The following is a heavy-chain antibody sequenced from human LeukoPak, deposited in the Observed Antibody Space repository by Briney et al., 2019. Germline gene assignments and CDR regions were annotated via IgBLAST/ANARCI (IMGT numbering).Heavy chain of an antibody. V-gene: IGHV4-59*01. D-gene: IGHD3-16*01. CDR3: AREGAYTDWGPHF. CDR2: IFYSGST. J-gene: IGHJ4*02. CDR1: GGSLSNFY. Sequence: SETLSLTCTVSGGSLSNFYWSWLRQPPGKGLEWIGYIFYSGSTNYNLSLKSRVTISVDTSKNQFSLKLRSVTAADTAVYYCAREGAYTDWGPHFWGQGTLVTVSS.